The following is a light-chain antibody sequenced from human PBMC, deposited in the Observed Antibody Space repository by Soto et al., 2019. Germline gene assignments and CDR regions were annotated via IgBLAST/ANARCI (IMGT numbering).Light chain of an antibody. Sequence: QSVLTQPASVPGSPGQSITISCTGTSSDIGHYDYVSWYQQHPGKAPKLMIYEVTHRPSGVSDRFSASKSGNTASLTISGLQAEDEADYYCNSFRVSHLYVFGTGTKVTVL. CDR1: SSDIGHYDY. V-gene: IGLV2-14*01. J-gene: IGLJ1*01. CDR2: EVT. CDR3: NSFRVSHLYV.